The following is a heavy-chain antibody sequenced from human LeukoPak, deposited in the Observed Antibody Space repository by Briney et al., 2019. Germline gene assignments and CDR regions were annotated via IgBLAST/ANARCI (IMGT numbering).Heavy chain of an antibody. V-gene: IGHV3-74*01. CDR1: GFTFSSYW. CDR3: AKAGSIRFDY. Sequence: GGSLRLSCAASGFTFSSYWMHWVRQAPGKGLVWVSRINSDGSSTSYADSVKGRFTISRDNSKNTLYLQMNSLRAEDTAVNYCAKAGSIRFDYWGQGTLVTVSS. D-gene: IGHD1-26*01. CDR2: INSDGSST. J-gene: IGHJ4*02.